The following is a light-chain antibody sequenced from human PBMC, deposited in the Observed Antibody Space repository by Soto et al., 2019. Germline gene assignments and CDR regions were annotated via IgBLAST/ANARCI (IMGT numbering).Light chain of an antibody. J-gene: IGLJ1*01. CDR3: SSYTSSSLYV. CDR2: DVS. Sequence: QSVLTQPASVPGSPGQSITISCTGTSSDVGGYDYVSWYRHHPGKAPKLMIYDVSNRPSGVSNRFSGSKSGNTASLTISGLQAEDEADYYCSSYTSSSLYVFGTGTKVTVL. CDR1: SSDVGGYDY. V-gene: IGLV2-14*03.